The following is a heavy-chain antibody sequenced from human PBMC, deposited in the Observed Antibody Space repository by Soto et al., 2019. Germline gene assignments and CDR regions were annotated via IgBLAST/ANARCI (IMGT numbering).Heavy chain of an antibody. Sequence: SVKVSCKASGGTFSSYAISWVRQAPGQGREWMGGIIPIFGTANYAQKFQGRVTITADESTSTAYMELSSLRSEDTAVYYCARGVGYCSSTSCYLLGSYYYYGMDVWGQGXTVTVSS. J-gene: IGHJ6*02. D-gene: IGHD2-2*01. CDR2: IIPIFGTA. V-gene: IGHV1-69*13. CDR3: ARGVGYCSSTSCYLLGSYYYYGMDV. CDR1: GGTFSSYA.